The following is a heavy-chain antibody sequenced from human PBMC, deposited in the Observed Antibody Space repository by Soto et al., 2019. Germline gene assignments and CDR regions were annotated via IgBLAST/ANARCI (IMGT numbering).Heavy chain of an antibody. D-gene: IGHD3-22*01. CDR2: ISYDGSNK. CDR1: GFTFSSYG. J-gene: IGHJ4*02. V-gene: IGHV3-30*18. CDR3: AKDEYCYDSSGYSPYFDY. Sequence: GGSLRLSCAASGFTFSSYGMHWVRQAPGKGLEWVAVISYDGSNKYYADSVKGRFTISRDNSKNTLYLQMNSLRAEDTAVYYCAKDEYCYDSSGYSPYFDYWGQGTLVTVSS.